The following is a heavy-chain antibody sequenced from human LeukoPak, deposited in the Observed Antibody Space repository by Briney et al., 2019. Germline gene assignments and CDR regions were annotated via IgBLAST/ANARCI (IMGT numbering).Heavy chain of an antibody. D-gene: IGHD4-17*01. CDR1: GFTFSSYS. CDR3: ALVTTRGGIDY. CDR2: ISSSSSYI. Sequence: GGFLRLSCAASGFTFSSYSMNWVRQAPGKGLEWVSFISSSSSYIYYADSVKGRFTISRDNAKNSLYLQMNSLRAEDTAVYYCALVTTRGGIDYWGQGTLVTVSS. J-gene: IGHJ4*02. V-gene: IGHV3-21*01.